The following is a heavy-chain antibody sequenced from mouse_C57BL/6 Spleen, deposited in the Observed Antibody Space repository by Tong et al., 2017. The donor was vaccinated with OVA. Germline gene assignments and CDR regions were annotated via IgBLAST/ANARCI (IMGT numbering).Heavy chain of an antibody. D-gene: IGHD4-1*01. CDR3: AREGPNWVFDC. J-gene: IGHJ2*01. CDR1: GYSFTGYY. V-gene: IGHV1S34*01. Sequence: SGYSFTGYYMHWVKQSHGKSLEWIGYISCYNGATSYNQKFKGKATLTVDKSSSTAYMQRKSLTSEDAAVYYCAREGPNWVFDCWGQGTTLTVSS. CDR2: ISCYNGAT.